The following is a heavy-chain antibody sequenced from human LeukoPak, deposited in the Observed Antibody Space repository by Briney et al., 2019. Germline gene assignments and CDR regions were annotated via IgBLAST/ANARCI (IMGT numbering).Heavy chain of an antibody. CDR1: GGSISSYY. V-gene: IGHV4-59*01. J-gene: IGHJ4*02. CDR2: IYYSGST. CDR3: ARAYRIVGATSFDY. D-gene: IGHD1-26*01. Sequence: PSETLSLTCTVSGGSISSYYWSWIRQPPGKGLEWIGYIYYSGSTNYNPSLKSRVTISVDTSKNQFFLKLSSVTAADTAVYYCARAYRIVGATSFDYWGQGTLVTVSS.